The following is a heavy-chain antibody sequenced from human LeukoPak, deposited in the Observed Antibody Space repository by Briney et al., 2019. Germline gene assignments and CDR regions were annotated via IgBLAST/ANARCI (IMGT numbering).Heavy chain of an antibody. Sequence: GGSLRLSCAASGFTFSSYAMSWVRQAPGKGLEWVSAISGSGGSTYYADSVKGRFTISRDNSKNTLYLQMNSLRAGDTAVYYCAKVGGIAVADSNAFDIWGQGTMVTVSS. CDR1: GFTFSSYA. CDR3: AKVGGIAVADSNAFDI. D-gene: IGHD6-19*01. CDR2: ISGSGGST. V-gene: IGHV3-23*01. J-gene: IGHJ3*02.